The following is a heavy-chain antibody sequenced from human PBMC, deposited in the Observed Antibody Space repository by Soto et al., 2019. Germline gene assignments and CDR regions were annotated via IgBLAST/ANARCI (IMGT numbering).Heavy chain of an antibody. D-gene: IGHD4-4*01. V-gene: IGHV4-59*01. CDR2: IFASENT. CDR3: AGHCRGWATVPHFAY. Sequence: PSETLSLTSTVSGDSISNSYWSWIRQSPGMGLEWIGYIFASENTNYNPSLKSRVSISVDTSKNLFSLKMTSLTAADTGFYYCAGHCRGWATVPHFAYWGQGTLVTVS. J-gene: IGHJ4*02. CDR1: GDSISNSY.